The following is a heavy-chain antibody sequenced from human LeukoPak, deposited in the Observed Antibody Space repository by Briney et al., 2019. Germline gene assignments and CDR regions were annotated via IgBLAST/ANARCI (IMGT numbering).Heavy chain of an antibody. J-gene: IGHJ5*02. Sequence: GGSLRLSCAASGFTFSSYWMSWGRQAPGKGPEWVANIKQDGSEKYYVDSVQGRFTISRDNAKNSLYLQMNNLRAEDTAVYYCARDGNHSSGWSDNWFDPWGQGTLVTVSS. V-gene: IGHV3-7*01. CDR3: ARDGNHSSGWSDNWFDP. CDR2: IKQDGSEK. CDR1: GFTFSSYW. D-gene: IGHD6-19*01.